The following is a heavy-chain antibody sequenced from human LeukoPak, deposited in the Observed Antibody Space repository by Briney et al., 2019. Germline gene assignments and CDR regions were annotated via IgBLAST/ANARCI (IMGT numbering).Heavy chain of an antibody. J-gene: IGHJ4*02. CDR3: ARDRALAYYDSSGLGY. CDR1: GYTFTSYG. Sequence: ASVKVSCKASGYTFTSYGISWVRQAPGQGLEWMGWISAYNGNTNYAQKLQGRVTMTTDTSTSTAYMELRSLRSDDTAVYYCARDRALAYYDSSGLGYWGQGTLVTVSP. CDR2: ISAYNGNT. D-gene: IGHD3-22*01. V-gene: IGHV1-18*01.